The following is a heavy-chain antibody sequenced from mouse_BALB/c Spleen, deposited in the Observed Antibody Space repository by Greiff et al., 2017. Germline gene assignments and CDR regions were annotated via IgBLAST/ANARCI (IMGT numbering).Heavy chain of an antibody. CDR3: ARKGGQLGLRGAMDY. D-gene: IGHD3-2*01. Sequence: EVQLQQSGAELVKPGASVKLSCTASGFNIKDTYMHWVKQRPEQGLEWIGRIDPANGNTKYDPKFQGKATITADTSSNTAYLQLSSLTSEDTAVYYCARKGGQLGLRGAMDYWGQGTSVTVSS. J-gene: IGHJ4*01. V-gene: IGHV14-3*02. CDR1: GFNIKDTY. CDR2: IDPANGNT.